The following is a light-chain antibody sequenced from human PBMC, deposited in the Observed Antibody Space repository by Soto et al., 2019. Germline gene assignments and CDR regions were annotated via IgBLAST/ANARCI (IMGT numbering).Light chain of an antibody. CDR1: QSVSSK. J-gene: IGKJ1*01. Sequence: EIVMTQSPATLSLSPGQRATLSCRASQSVSSKLAWYQQRPGQAPRLLIYSASTRATGIPARFSGSGSGTEFTLTISSLHSEDFAVYYCHQYNHWLTWTFGQGTKVDIK. CDR3: HQYNHWLTWT. CDR2: SAS. V-gene: IGKV3-15*01.